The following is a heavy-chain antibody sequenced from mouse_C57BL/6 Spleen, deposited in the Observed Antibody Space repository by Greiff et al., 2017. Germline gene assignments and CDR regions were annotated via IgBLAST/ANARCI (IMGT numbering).Heavy chain of an antibody. V-gene: IGHV1-61*01. CDR2: IYPSDSET. J-gene: IGHJ1*03. CDR1: GYTFTSYW. Sequence: VQLQQPGAELVRPGSSVKLSCKASGYTFTSYWMDWVKQRPGQGLEWIGNIYPSDSETHYNQKFKDKATLTVDKSSSTAYMQLSSLTSEDSAVYYCARVWYQFLHWYFDVWGTGTTVTVSS. CDR3: ARVWYQFLHWYFDV. D-gene: IGHD2-10*02.